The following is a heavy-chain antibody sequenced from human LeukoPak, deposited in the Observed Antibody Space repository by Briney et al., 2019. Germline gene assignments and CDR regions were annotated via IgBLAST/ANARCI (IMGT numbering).Heavy chain of an antibody. CDR3: ARDRADFWSGYYGAWFDP. D-gene: IGHD3-3*01. CDR1: GGSISSYY. CDR2: IYYSGST. J-gene: IGHJ5*02. Sequence: PSETLSLTCTVSGGSISSYYWSWTRQPPGKGLEWIGYIYYSGSTNYNPSLKSRVTISVDTSKNQFSLKLSSVTAADTAVYYCARDRADFWSGYYGAWFDPWGQGTLVTVSS. V-gene: IGHV4-59*01.